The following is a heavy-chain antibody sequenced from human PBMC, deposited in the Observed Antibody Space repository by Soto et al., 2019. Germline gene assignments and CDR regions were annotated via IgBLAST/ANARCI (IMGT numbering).Heavy chain of an antibody. V-gene: IGHV3-33*01. CDR1: GFTFSSYG. CDR2: IWYDGSNK. D-gene: IGHD6-13*01. Sequence: QVQLVESGGGVVQPGRSLRLSCAASGFTFSSYGMHWVRQAPGKGMEWVAVIWYDGSNKYYADSVKGRFTISRDNSKNTLYLQMNSLRAEDTAVYYCAIDLIIAAAGAGDYWGQGTLVTVSS. J-gene: IGHJ4*02. CDR3: AIDLIIAAAGAGDY.